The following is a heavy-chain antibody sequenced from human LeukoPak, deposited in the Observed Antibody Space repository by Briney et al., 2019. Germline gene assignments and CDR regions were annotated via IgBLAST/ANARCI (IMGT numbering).Heavy chain of an antibody. Sequence: GGSLRLSCAASGFTFSSYEMNWVRQAPGKGLKWVSYISSSGSTIYYADSVKGRFTISRDNAKNSLYLQMNSLRAEDTAVYYCARDSYCSGGSCYSYYFDYWGQGTLVTVSS. V-gene: IGHV3-48*03. CDR2: ISSSGSTI. J-gene: IGHJ4*02. CDR1: GFTFSSYE. D-gene: IGHD2-15*01. CDR3: ARDSYCSGGSCYSYYFDY.